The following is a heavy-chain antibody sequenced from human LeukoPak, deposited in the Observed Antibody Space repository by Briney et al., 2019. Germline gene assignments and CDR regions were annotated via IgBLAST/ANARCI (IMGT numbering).Heavy chain of an antibody. Sequence: GGSLRLSCAASGFTFSSYAMTWVRQAPGKGLEWVSGIYASGENTYYADSVKGRFTISRGSSKNTLYLQMNSLRGEDTAVYYCVRGLRELPYWGQGTLVTVSS. D-gene: IGHD1-26*01. J-gene: IGHJ4*02. CDR3: VRGLRELPY. CDR1: GFTFSSYA. CDR2: IYASGENT. V-gene: IGHV3-23*01.